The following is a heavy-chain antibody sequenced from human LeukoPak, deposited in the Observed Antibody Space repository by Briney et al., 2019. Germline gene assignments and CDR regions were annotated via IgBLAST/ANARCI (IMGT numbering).Heavy chain of an antibody. CDR1: GFTVSSNY. Sequence: LSGGSLRLSCAASGFTVSSNYMSWVRQAPGKGLEWVSVIYSGGSTFYADSVKGRLTISRDNSKNTLYLQMNSLRAEDTAVYYCARDLEDSSPFGAFDMWGQGTMVTVSS. CDR3: ARDLEDSSPFGAFDM. V-gene: IGHV3-53*01. CDR2: IYSGGST. D-gene: IGHD3-22*01. J-gene: IGHJ3*02.